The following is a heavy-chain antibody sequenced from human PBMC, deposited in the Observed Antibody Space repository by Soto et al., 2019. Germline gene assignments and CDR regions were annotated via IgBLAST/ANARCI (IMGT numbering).Heavy chain of an antibody. CDR1: GYTFTSYD. J-gene: IGHJ4*02. CDR3: ARSLNYYDSSGRTGDY. CDR2: MNPNSGNT. Sequence: QVQLVQSGAEVKKPGASVKVSCKASGYTFTSYDINWVRQATGQGLEWMGWMNPNSGNTGYARKFQGRVTMTRNTSISTAYMELSSLRSEDTAVYYCARSLNYYDSSGRTGDYWGQGTLVTVSS. V-gene: IGHV1-8*01. D-gene: IGHD3-22*01.